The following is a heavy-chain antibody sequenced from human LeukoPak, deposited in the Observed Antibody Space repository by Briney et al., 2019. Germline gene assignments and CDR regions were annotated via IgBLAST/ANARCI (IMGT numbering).Heavy chain of an antibody. D-gene: IGHD6-13*01. Sequence: GGSLRLSCAASRFTFSSYAMSWVRQAPGKGLEWVSAISGSGGSTYYADSVKGRFTISRDNSKNTLYLQMNSLRAEDTAVYYCAKDKGAAAVFLDYFDYWGQGTLVTVSS. CDR3: AKDKGAAAVFLDYFDY. CDR2: ISGSGGST. CDR1: RFTFSSYA. J-gene: IGHJ4*02. V-gene: IGHV3-23*01.